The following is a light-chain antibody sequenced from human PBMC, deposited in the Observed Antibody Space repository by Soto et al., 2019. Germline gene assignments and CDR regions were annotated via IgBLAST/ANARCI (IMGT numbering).Light chain of an antibody. Sequence: EIVMTQSPATLSVSPGERATLSCRASQSVGTNLAWYQQKPRQAPRLLIYGASTRATGIPARFSGSGSGTEFTLTISSLQSEDFAVYYCQQYFNWRTFGQGTKLEIK. V-gene: IGKV3-15*01. CDR3: QQYFNWRT. CDR2: GAS. CDR1: QSVGTN. J-gene: IGKJ2*01.